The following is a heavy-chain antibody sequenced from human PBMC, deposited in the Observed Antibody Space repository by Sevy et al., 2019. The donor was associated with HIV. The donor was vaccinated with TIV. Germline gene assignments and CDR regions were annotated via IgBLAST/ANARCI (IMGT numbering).Heavy chain of an antibody. CDR2: ISSRSGTI. Sequence: GGSLRLSCAASGITLSNYGVNWVRQAPGKGLEWVSYISSRSGTIYYADSVKDRFTISRDNAKNTLSLQMNSLRAEDTAVYYCARGGYPRPFDYWGQGTLVTVSS. CDR3: ARGGYPRPFDY. V-gene: IGHV3-48*01. CDR1: GITLSNYG. D-gene: IGHD1-1*01. J-gene: IGHJ4*02.